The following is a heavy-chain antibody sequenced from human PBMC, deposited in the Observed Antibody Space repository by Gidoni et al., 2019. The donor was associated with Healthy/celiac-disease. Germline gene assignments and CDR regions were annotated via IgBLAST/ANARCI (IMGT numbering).Heavy chain of an antibody. V-gene: IGHV3-23*01. CDR3: AKSGCSSTSCYVGEIFDY. Sequence: EVQLLESGGGLVQPGGSLRLSCAASGFTFRSYAMSWVRQAPGKGLEWVSAISGSGGSTYYADSVKGRFTISRDNSKNTLYLQMNSLRAEDTAVYYCAKSGCSSTSCYVGEIFDYWGQGTLVTVSS. CDR1: GFTFRSYA. D-gene: IGHD2-2*01. CDR2: ISGSGGST. J-gene: IGHJ4*02.